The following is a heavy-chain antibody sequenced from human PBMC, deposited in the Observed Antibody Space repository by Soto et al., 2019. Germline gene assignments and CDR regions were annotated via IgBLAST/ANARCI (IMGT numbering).Heavy chain of an antibody. CDR3: ARDKRSSYDFWSGYRYYYYGMDV. CDR1: GGTFSSYA. D-gene: IGHD3-3*01. CDR2: IIPIFGTA. V-gene: IGHV1-69*13. J-gene: IGHJ6*02. Sequence: SVKVSCKASGGTFSSYAISWVRRAPGQGLEWMGGIIPIFGTANYAQKFQGRVTITADESTSTAYMELSSLRSEDTAVYYCARDKRSSYDFWSGYRYYYYGMDVWGQGTTVTAP.